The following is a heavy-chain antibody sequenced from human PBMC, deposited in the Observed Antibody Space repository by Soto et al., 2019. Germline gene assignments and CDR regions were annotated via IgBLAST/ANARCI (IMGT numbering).Heavy chain of an antibody. CDR1: AFTFRSYA. CDR3: AKVRPLSDCTTTSCLGAFDI. V-gene: IGHV3-23*01. Sequence: EEQLLESGGGLVRPGGSLRLSCAASAFTFRSYAMSWVRQAPGKGQEWVSAITASADTTYYAHSVKGRFTISRDNSKNTLYLRMNSLRAEDTAVYYCAKVRPLSDCTTTSCLGAFDIWGQGTMVTVS. D-gene: IGHD2-2*01. J-gene: IGHJ3*02. CDR2: ITASADTT.